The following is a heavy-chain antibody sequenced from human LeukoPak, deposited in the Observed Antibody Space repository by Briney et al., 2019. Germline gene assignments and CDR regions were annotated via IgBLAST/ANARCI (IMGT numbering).Heavy chain of an antibody. CDR1: GFTFNIYA. Sequence: GGSLRPACAASGFTFNIYAMHWVRQAPGKGLEWVAVISSDGSDKYYADSVKGRFTISRDDSKNTLYLQMNSLRTEDTAVYYCARRWYFDYWGQGTLVTVSS. CDR3: ARRWYFDY. D-gene: IGHD6-13*01. J-gene: IGHJ4*02. V-gene: IGHV3-30*04. CDR2: ISSDGSDK.